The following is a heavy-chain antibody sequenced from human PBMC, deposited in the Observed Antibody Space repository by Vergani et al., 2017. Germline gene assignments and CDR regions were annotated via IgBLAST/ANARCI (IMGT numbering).Heavy chain of an antibody. D-gene: IGHD2-2*01. J-gene: IGHJ3*02. CDR2: ISYDGSKK. CDR3: AKDWGGYCSSTSCSPGAAFDI. CDR1: GFTFSSYG. Sequence: QVQLVESGGGVVQPGRSLRLSCAASGFTFSSYGMHWVRQAPGKGLEWVAVISYDGSKKYYADSVKGRFTISRDNSKNTLYLQMNSLRAEDTAVYYCAKDWGGYCSSTSCSPGAAFDIWGQGTMVTVSS. V-gene: IGHV3-30*18.